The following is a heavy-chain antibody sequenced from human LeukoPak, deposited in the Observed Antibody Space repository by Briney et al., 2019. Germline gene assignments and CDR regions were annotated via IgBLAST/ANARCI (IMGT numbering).Heavy chain of an antibody. V-gene: IGHV4-34*01. J-gene: IGHJ4*02. CDR3: ALVPNCSSTSCSDY. Sequence: SETLSLTCAVYGGSFNGYYWSWIRQPPGKGLEWIGEINHSGSTNYNPSLKSRVTISVDTSKNQFSLKLSSVTAADTAVYYCALVPNCSSTSCSDYWGQGTLVTVSS. CDR1: GGSFNGYY. D-gene: IGHD2-2*01. CDR2: INHSGST.